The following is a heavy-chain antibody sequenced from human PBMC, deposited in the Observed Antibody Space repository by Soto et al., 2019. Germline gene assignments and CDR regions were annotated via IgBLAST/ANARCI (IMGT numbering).Heavy chain of an antibody. CDR2: ISYDGNNK. D-gene: IGHD3-10*01. CDR3: AKNYYGAGSYLMMDDY. V-gene: IGHV3-30*18. Sequence: QVQLVKSGGGVVQPGRSLRLSCVASAFSFSSYAMHWVRQAPGKGLEWVAVISYDGNNKWYADSVKGRFTISRDKYENTLYLQMTSLRAEETAVYYCAKNYYGAGSYLMMDDYWGQGTLVTVSA. J-gene: IGHJ4*02. CDR1: AFSFSSYA.